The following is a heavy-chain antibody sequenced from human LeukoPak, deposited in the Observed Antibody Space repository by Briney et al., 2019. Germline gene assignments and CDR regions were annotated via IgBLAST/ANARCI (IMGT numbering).Heavy chain of an antibody. V-gene: IGHV3-53*01. Sequence: GGSLRLSCAASGFTLSSNYMSWVRQAPGKGLGWVAFIYSGGSTYYADSVKGRFTISRDNSKNTLYLQMNNLRVEDTAVYYCARLAAAGIGNLDYWGQGPLVTVSS. CDR1: GFTLSSNY. J-gene: IGHJ4*02. CDR2: IYSGGST. CDR3: ARLAAAGIGNLDY. D-gene: IGHD6-13*01.